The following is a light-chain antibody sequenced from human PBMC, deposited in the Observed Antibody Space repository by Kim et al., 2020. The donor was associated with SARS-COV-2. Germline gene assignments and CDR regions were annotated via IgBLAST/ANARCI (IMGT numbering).Light chain of an antibody. CDR3: GSYTGSNNFAV. CDR2: DVN. V-gene: IGLV2-8*01. CDR1: SGDVGGYNY. J-gene: IGLJ2*01. Sequence: QAVHNSCTGTSGDVGGYNYVSWYQHNPGKAPKLMIYDVNKRPSGIPDRFSGSKSGNTASLTVSGLQAEDEADYYCGSYTGSNNFAVFGGGTQLTVL.